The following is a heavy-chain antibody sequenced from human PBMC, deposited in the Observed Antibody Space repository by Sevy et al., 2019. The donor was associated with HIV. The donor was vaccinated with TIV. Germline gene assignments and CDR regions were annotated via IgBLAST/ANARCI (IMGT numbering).Heavy chain of an antibody. CDR3: ARDRTNWNYVSYYYYAMDV. CDR2: IYHSGST. D-gene: IGHD1-7*01. Sequence: SETLSLTCAVSGYSISSGYYWGWIRQPPGKGLEWIGSIYHSGSTYYNPSLKSRVTISVDTSKNQFSLKLSSVTAADTAVYYCARDRTNWNYVSYYYYAMDVWGQGTTVTVSS. CDR1: GYSISSGYY. V-gene: IGHV4-38-2*02. J-gene: IGHJ6*02.